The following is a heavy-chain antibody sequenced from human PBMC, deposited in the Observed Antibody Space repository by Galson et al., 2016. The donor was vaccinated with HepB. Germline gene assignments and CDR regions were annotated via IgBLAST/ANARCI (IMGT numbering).Heavy chain of an antibody. CDR2: IYHSGST. D-gene: IGHD2-2*01. CDR1: GGSISSSSYY. V-gene: IGHV4-39*07. CDR3: ASTGKVPPHDFDS. Sequence: ETLSLTCTVSGGSISSSSYYWGWIRQPPGKGLEWIGEIYHSGSTNYNPSLKSRVTISVDKSKNQFSLKLSSVTAADTAVYYCASTGKVPPHDFDSWGQGTLVTVSS. J-gene: IGHJ4*02.